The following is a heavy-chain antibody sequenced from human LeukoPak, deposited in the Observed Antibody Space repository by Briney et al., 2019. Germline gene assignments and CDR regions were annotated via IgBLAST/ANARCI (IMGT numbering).Heavy chain of an antibody. J-gene: IGHJ4*02. CDR2: INAGNGNT. Sequence: ASVKVSCKASGYTFTSYAMHWVRQAPGQRLEWMGWINAGNGNTKYSQKFQGRVTITRDTSASTAYMELSSLRSEDAAVYYCAREGVGDSSGLDYWGQGTLVTVSS. CDR1: GYTFTSYA. V-gene: IGHV1-3*01. D-gene: IGHD3-22*01. CDR3: AREGVGDSSGLDY.